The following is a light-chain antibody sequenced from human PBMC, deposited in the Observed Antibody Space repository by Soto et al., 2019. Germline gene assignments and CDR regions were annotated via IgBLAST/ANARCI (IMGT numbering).Light chain of an antibody. CDR3: QQYDNLPLT. V-gene: IGKV1-33*01. J-gene: IGKJ4*01. CDR1: QDISNY. Sequence: DIQMTHSACSLSGSVGDRVTITCQASQDISNYLNWYQQKPGKAPKLLIYDASNLETGVPSRFSGSGSGTDFTFTISSLQPEDIATYYCQQYDNLPLTFGGGTKVDIK. CDR2: DAS.